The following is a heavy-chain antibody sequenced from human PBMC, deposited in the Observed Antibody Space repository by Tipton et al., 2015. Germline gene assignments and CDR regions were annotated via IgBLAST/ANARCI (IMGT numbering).Heavy chain of an antibody. V-gene: IGHV4-59*11. J-gene: IGHJ6*02. D-gene: IGHD2-2*01. CDR1: GGSISSHY. CDR2: IHYSGST. Sequence: GLVKPSETLSLTCSVSGGSISSHYWNWIRQTPGKGLEWIGYIHYSGSTHYHPSLKSRVTLSVDTSKNQFSLRLSSVTAADTAVYYCARGEDVVIVGGMDVWGQGTTVTVSS. CDR3: ARGEDVVIVGGMDV.